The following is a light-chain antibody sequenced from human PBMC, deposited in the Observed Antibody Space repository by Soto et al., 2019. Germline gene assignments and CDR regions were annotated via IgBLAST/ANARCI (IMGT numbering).Light chain of an antibody. J-gene: IGKJ4*01. CDR2: DAS. Sequence: IVLTQSPGTLSLSPGERVTLSCRASESLSSNYFAWYQQKPGQAPRLLIYDASIRATGIPDRVSGSGSGTAFTLPISRLEPDDFAVYYCQQYLRSPVTFGGGTKVEIK. CDR3: QQYLRSPVT. CDR1: ESLSSNY. V-gene: IGKV3-20*01.